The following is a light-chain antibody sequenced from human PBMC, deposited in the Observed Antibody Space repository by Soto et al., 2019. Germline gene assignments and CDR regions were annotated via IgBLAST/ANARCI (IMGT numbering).Light chain of an antibody. CDR2: RNN. V-gene: IGLV1-47*01. CDR3: AAWDDSLSGVV. J-gene: IGLJ2*01. Sequence: QAVLTQPPSASGTPGQRVTISCSGSSFNIGSNYVFWYQHLRGTAPKLLIYRNNQRPSGVPDRFSGSKSGTSASLAISGLRSEDETDYYCAAWDDSLSGVVFGGGTKLTVL. CDR1: SFNIGSNY.